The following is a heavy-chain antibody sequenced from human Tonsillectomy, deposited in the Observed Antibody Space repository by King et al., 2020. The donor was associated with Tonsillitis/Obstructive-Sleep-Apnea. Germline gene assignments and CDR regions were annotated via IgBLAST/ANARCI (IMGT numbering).Heavy chain of an antibody. D-gene: IGHD1-1*01. V-gene: IGHV3-11*05. CDR1: GFSFSDYY. CDR3: ARVRHWNDDYYSYCYMDV. J-gene: IGHJ6*03. CDR2: ISSSSSDT. Sequence: VQLVESGGGLVKPGGSLRLSCAASGFSFSDYYMTWIRQAPGKGLEWVSDISSSSSDTNYADSLKGRFTISRDNAENSLFLQMNSLRTEDTAVYYCARVRHWNDDYYSYCYMDVWGKGTTVTVSS.